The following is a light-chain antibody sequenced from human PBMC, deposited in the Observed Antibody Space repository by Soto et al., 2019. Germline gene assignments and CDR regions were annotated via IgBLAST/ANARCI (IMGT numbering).Light chain of an antibody. Sequence: DIVMTQSPDSLALSLGERATINCKSSRSILYSSNNKNFLAWYQQKPGQPPRLLIYWASTRESGVPDRFSGSGSGTDFTLTISSLQAEDVAVYYCQQYYSSPFTFGPGTKVDIK. V-gene: IGKV4-1*01. CDR2: WAS. J-gene: IGKJ3*01. CDR3: QQYYSSPFT. CDR1: RSILYSSNNKNF.